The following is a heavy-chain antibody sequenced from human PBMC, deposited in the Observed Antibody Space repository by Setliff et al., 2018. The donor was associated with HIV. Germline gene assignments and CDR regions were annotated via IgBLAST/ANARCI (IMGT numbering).Heavy chain of an antibody. CDR2: IYSGGST. J-gene: IGHJ3*02. CDR3: ARRGYSYGRGDAFDI. V-gene: IGHV3-53*01. CDR1: GFTVSSNY. D-gene: IGHD5-18*01. Sequence: GGSLRLSCAASGFTVSSNYMSWVRQAPGKGLEWVSVIYSGGSTYYADSVKGRFTISRDNSKNPLYLQMNSRRAEDTAGYYCARRGYSYGRGDAFDIWGQGTMVTVSS.